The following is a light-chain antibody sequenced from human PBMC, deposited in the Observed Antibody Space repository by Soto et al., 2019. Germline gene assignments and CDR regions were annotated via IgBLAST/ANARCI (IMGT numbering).Light chain of an antibody. CDR1: SSDVGGYNY. CDR3: SSYTSSSTYV. J-gene: IGLJ1*01. CDR2: EVS. V-gene: IGLV2-14*01. Sequence: QSVLTQPASVSGSPGQSITISCTGTSSDVGGYNYVSWYQQHPGKAPKLMIYEVSNRPSGGSHRFSGSKSGNTASLTISGLQAEDEADYYCSSYTSSSTYVFGTGTKLTVL.